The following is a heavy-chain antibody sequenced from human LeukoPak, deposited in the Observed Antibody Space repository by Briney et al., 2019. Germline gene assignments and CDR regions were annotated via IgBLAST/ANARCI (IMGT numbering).Heavy chain of an antibody. CDR3: ARGAARITMNRGRQGDFDY. CDR1: GFSVSNNY. J-gene: IGHJ4*02. CDR2: IYGDGRT. D-gene: IGHD3-22*01. Sequence: GGSLRLSCVVSGFSVSNNYIIWVRQAPGNGLERVSVIYGDGRTSHSASVRGRFTISRDNSKNIVSLQMNSLRAGDTAVYYCARGAARITMNRGRQGDFDYWGQGALVTVS. V-gene: IGHV3-66*01.